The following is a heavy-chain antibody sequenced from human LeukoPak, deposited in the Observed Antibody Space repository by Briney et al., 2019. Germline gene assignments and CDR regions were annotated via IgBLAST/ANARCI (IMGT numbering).Heavy chain of an antibody. CDR2: IYYSGST. Sequence: SETPSLTCTVSGDSISSYYYSWIRQPPGKGLEWISYIYYSGSTNYNPSLKSRVTMSLDTSKNQFSLKLSSVTAADTAVYYCARVLTTVTTTLNYFDYWGQGTLVTVSS. V-gene: IGHV4-59*12. D-gene: IGHD4-17*01. J-gene: IGHJ4*02. CDR1: GDSISSYY. CDR3: ARVLTTVTTTLNYFDY.